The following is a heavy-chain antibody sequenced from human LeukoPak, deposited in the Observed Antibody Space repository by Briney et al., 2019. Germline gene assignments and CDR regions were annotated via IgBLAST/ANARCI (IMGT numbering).Heavy chain of an antibody. CDR3: ARERGLGTVTTFDY. CDR1: GFIFNNYV. V-gene: IGHV3-48*01. CDR2: ISATGGTT. D-gene: IGHD4-11*01. J-gene: IGHJ4*02. Sequence: GGSLRLSCAASGFIFNNYVMNWVRQAPGKGLEWVSSISATGGTTYYADSVKGRFTISRDNAKNSLYPQMNSLRAEDTAVYYCARERGLGTVTTFDYWGQGTLVTVSS.